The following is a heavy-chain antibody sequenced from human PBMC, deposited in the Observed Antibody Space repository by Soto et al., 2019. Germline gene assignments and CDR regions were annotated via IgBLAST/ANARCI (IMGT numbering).Heavy chain of an antibody. J-gene: IGHJ6*02. V-gene: IGHV4-30-2*01. Sequence: QLQLQESGSGLVKPSQTLSLTCAVSGGSISSGGYSWSWIRQPPGQCLEWIGYIDHSGTTYYNTSLKSRVTISVDRSKNQFSLKLSSVTAADTAVYYCARAHYGDYGYGMDVWGQGTTVTVSS. CDR2: IDHSGTT. CDR1: GGSISSGGYS. D-gene: IGHD4-17*01. CDR3: ARAHYGDYGYGMDV.